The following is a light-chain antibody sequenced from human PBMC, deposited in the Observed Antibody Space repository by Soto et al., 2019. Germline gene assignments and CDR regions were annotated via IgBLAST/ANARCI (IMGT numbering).Light chain of an antibody. Sequence: EIVVWQSPGTVSLSPGERATLSCRASQSVSSTYLAWYQQKPGQAPRLLLYGASSRATGIPDRFSGSGSGTDFTLTISRLEPEDFAVYFCQQSGNSPLTFGQGTRLEIK. CDR3: QQSGNSPLT. CDR1: QSVSSTY. CDR2: GAS. V-gene: IGKV3-20*01. J-gene: IGKJ5*01.